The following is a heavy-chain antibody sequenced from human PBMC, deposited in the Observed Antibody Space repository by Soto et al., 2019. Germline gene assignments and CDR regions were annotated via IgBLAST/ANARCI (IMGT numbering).Heavy chain of an antibody. V-gene: IGHV4-34*01. CDR3: ARGRDIVVVPAAIYWFDP. CDR1: GGSFSGYY. CDR2: INHSGST. J-gene: IGHJ5*02. Sequence: QVQLQQWGAGLLKPSETLSLTCAVYGGSFSGYYWSWIRQPPGKGLEWIGAINHSGSTNYNPSLKSRVTISVDTSKNQFSLKLSSVTAADTAVYYCARGRDIVVVPAAIYWFDPWGQGTLVTVSS. D-gene: IGHD2-2*01.